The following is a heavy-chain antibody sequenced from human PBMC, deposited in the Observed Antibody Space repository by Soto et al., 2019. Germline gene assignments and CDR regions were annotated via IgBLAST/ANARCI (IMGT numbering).Heavy chain of an antibody. V-gene: IGHV1-18*04. D-gene: IGHD5-18*01. CDR1: GYTFPNHG. CDR3: ASSLDTAMV. Sequence: DAVKVSCKGTGYTFPNHGISWVRQAPGQGLEWMGWISAYNGNTNYAQKLQGRVTMTTDTSTSTAYMELRSLRSDDTAVYYCASSLDTAMVWGQGTLVTVSS. CDR2: ISAYNGNT. J-gene: IGHJ4*02.